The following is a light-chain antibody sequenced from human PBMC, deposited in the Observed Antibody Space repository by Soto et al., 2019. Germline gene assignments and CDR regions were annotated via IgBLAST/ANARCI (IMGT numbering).Light chain of an antibody. CDR1: QSVNNNY. CDR2: GAS. Sequence: ENVLTQSPDTLSLSPGEEATLSCRASQSVNNNYLAWYQQIPGQPPRLLIYGASSRATGIPDRFSGRGSGTDFTLTISRLEPEDFSVYYCQQYAIFPRTFGQGTKV. J-gene: IGKJ1*01. CDR3: QQYAIFPRT. V-gene: IGKV3-20*01.